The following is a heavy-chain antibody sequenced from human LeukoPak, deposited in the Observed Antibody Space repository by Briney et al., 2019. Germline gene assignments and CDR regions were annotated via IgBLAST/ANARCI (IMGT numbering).Heavy chain of an antibody. J-gene: IGHJ4*02. V-gene: IGHV4-38-2*02. Sequence: SETLSLTCTVSGYSISSGYFWGWIRQPPGKGVGWIGSIYHRGSTYYHPSLKSRVTISVDTSKNQFSLKLSCVTAADTAVYYCARAREPLLYTYFFDYWGQGTLVTVSS. CDR1: GYSISSGYF. D-gene: IGHD2-2*02. CDR2: IYHRGST. CDR3: ARAREPLLYTYFFDY.